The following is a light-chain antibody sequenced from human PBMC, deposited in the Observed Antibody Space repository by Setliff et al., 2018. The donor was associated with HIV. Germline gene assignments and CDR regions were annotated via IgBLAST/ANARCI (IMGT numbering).Light chain of an antibody. CDR1: SSDVGGYNY. CDR2: DVS. J-gene: IGLJ2*01. CDR3: SSYTISSTLV. Sequence: VLAQPASVSGSPGQSITISCTGTSSDVGGYNYVSWYQQHPGKAPKLMIYDVSKRPSGVSNRFSGSKSANTASLTISGLQAEDGADYYCSSYTISSTLVFGGGTQLTVL. V-gene: IGLV2-14*01.